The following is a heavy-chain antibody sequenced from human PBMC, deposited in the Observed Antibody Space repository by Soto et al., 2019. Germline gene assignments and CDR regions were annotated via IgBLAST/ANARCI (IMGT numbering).Heavy chain of an antibody. CDR3: ARDMYSSDYFVKWFEP. V-gene: IGHV3-23*01. Sequence: GGSLRLSCAASGFTFSSYAMSWVRQAPGKGLEWVSAISGSGGSTYYADSVKGRFTISRDNSNNTLYLQLNSLRGEDTAMYYCARDMYSSDYFVKWFEPWGQGTLVTVSS. CDR1: GFTFSSYA. D-gene: IGHD6-19*01. J-gene: IGHJ5*02. CDR2: ISGSGGST.